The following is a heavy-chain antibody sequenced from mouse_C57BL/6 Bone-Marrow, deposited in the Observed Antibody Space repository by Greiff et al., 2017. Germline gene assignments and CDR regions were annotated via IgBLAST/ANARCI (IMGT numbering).Heavy chain of an antibody. CDR3: ARSYYYGSSPAWFAY. Sequence: EVKLVESGGGLVQHGGSLKLSCAASGFTFSDYGMAWVRQAPRKGPEWVAFISNLAYSIYYADTVTGRFTISRENAKNTLYLEMSSLRSEDTAMYYCARSYYYGSSPAWFAYWGQGTLVTVSA. V-gene: IGHV5-15*01. D-gene: IGHD1-1*01. J-gene: IGHJ3*01. CDR2: ISNLAYSI. CDR1: GFTFSDYG.